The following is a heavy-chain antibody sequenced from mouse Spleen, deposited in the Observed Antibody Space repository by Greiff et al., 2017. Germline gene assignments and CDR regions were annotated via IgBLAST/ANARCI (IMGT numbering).Heavy chain of an antibody. CDR2: IHPNSGST. CDR3: AREGTGTGDY. V-gene: IGHV1-64*01. D-gene: IGHD4-1*01. J-gene: IGHJ2*01. CDR1: GYTFTSYW. Sequence: QVQLQQPGAELVKPGASVKLSCKASGYTFTSYWMPWVQQRPGQGLEWIGMIHPNSGSTNYNEKFKSKATLTVDKSSSTAYMQLSSLTSEDAAVYYSAREGTGTGDYWGQGTTLTVSS.